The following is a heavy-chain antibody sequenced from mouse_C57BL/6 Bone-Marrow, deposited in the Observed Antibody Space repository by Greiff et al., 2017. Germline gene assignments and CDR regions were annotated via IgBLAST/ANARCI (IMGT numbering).Heavy chain of an antibody. J-gene: IGHJ4*01. Sequence: VQLQQSGPGLVQPSQSLSITCTVSGFSLTSYGVHWVRQSPGKGLEWRGVIWSGGSTDSNAAFISRLSISKDNSKSQVFFKMNSLQADDTAIYYCARGNDYDVDAMDYGGQGTSGTVSS. CDR3: ARGNDYDVDAMDY. V-gene: IGHV2-2*01. CDR1: GFSLTSYG. CDR2: IWSGGST. D-gene: IGHD2-4*01.